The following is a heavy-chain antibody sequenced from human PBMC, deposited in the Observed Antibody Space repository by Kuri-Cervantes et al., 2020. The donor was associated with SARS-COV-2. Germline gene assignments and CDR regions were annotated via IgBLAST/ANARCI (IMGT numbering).Heavy chain of an antibody. CDR2: IXHSGST. CDR1: GGSXSSGGYY. V-gene: IGHV4-30-2*05. J-gene: IGHJ4*02. D-gene: IGHD5-12*01. CDR3: ARSFXVASYFDY. Sequence: LRLSCTVSGGSXSSGGYYWSWIRQPPGKGLEWIGYIXHSGSTYYNPSLKSRVTISVDTSKNQFSLKLSSMTAADTXXYYCARSFXVASYFDYWGQGILVTVSS.